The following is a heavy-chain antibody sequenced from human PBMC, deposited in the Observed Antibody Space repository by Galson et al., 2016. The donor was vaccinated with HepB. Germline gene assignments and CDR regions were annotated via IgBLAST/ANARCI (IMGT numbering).Heavy chain of an antibody. CDR3: AREAGGDKRVFDS. V-gene: IGHV3-33*01. CDR1: GFIFSSYG. CDR2: IWFDGTEK. J-gene: IGHJ4*02. Sequence: SLRLSCAASGFIFSSYGMHWVRQAPGKGLEWVALIWFDGTEKYYADSVKGRFTISRDNSKNTLYLQMNSLRADDTAVYYCAREAGGDKRVFDSWGQGTLVTVSS. D-gene: IGHD3-16*01.